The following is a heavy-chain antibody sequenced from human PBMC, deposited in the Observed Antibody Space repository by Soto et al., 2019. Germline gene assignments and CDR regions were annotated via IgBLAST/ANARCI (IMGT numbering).Heavy chain of an antibody. V-gene: IGHV3-9*01. J-gene: IGHJ5*02. CDR3: ARVTSRFDP. CDR2: ISWNSGSI. Sequence: PGGSLRLSCAASGFTFDDYAMHWVRQAPGKGLEWVSGISWNSGSIGYADSVKGRFTISRDNAKNSLYLQMNSLRAEGTALYYCARVTSRFDPWGQGTLVTVSS. CDR1: GFTFDDYA.